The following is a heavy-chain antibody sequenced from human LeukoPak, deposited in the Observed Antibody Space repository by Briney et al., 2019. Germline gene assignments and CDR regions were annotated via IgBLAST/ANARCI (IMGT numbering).Heavy chain of an antibody. J-gene: IGHJ5*02. Sequence: GASVKVSCKASGGTFSSYAISWVRQAPGQGLEWMGRIIPILGIANYAQKFQGRVTITADKSTSAAHMELSSLRSEDTAVYYCARAGSPYSSSWFDPWGQGTLVTVSS. CDR2: IIPILGIA. CDR1: GGTFSSYA. D-gene: IGHD6-13*01. CDR3: ARAGSPYSSSWFDP. V-gene: IGHV1-69*04.